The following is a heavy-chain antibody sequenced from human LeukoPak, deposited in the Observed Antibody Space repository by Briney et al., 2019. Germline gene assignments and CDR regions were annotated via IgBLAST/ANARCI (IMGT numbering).Heavy chain of an antibody. Sequence: HPGRSLRLSCAASGFTFDDYAMHWVRQAPGKGLEWVSGISWNSGSIGYADSVKGRFTISRDNAKNSLYLQMNSLRAEDTALYYCAKDKFPLAAAQILGYWGQGTLVTVSS. CDR1: GFTFDDYA. CDR2: ISWNSGSI. CDR3: AKDKFPLAAAQILGY. V-gene: IGHV3-9*01. J-gene: IGHJ4*02. D-gene: IGHD6-13*01.